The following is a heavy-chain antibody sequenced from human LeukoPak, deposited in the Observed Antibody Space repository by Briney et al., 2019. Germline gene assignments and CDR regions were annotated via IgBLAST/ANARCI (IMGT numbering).Heavy chain of an antibody. J-gene: IGHJ5*02. CDR2: FDPEHGET. V-gene: IGHV1-24*01. CDR1: GYTLTELS. Sequence: ASVKVSCKVSGYTLTELSIHWVRQAPGKGLEWMGGFDPEHGETIYAQKFQGRVIMTEDTSTDTAYMELSSLRSEDTAVYFCATSYGDYDVIVYNWFDPWGQGTLVTVSS. D-gene: IGHD4-17*01. CDR3: ATSYGDYDVIVYNWFDP.